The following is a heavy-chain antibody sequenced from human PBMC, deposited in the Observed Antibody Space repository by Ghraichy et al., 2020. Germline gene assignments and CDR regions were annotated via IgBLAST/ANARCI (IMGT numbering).Heavy chain of an antibody. CDR2: IKQDGSEK. CDR1: GFTFSRYW. D-gene: IGHD3-10*01. Sequence: GGSLRLSCAASGFTFSRYWMSWVRQAPGKGLEWVANIKQDGSEKYYVDSVKGRFTISRDNAKNSLYLQMNSLRAEDTAVYYCARANVPLWFGELFPLSPFDYWGQGTLVTVSP. V-gene: IGHV3-7*03. CDR3: ARANVPLWFGELFPLSPFDY. J-gene: IGHJ4*02.